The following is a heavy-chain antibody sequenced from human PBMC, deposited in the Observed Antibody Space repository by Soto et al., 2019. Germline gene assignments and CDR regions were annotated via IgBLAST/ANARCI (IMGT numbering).Heavy chain of an antibody. D-gene: IGHD3-22*01. CDR2: ISSSSSYI. CDR1: GFTFSSYS. CDR3: ARGPPYYYDSSGYPFDY. J-gene: IGHJ4*02. Sequence: GGSLRLSCAASGFTFSSYSMNWVRQAPGKGLEWVSSISSSSSYIYYADSVKGRFTISRDNAKKSLYLQMNSLRAEDTAVYYCARGPPYYYDSSGYPFDYWGQGTLVTVSS. V-gene: IGHV3-21*01.